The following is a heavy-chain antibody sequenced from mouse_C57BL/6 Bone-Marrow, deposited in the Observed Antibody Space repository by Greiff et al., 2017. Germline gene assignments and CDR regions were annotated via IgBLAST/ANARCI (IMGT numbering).Heavy chain of an antibody. V-gene: IGHV5-17*01. Sequence: EVKLVESGGGLVKPGGSLTLSCAASGFTFSDYGMHWVRQAPEKGLEWVAYISSGSSTIYYAATVKGRFSISRDNAKNTLFLQMTSLRSEDTAMYYCARQYGNYGDYFDYWGQGTTLTVSS. D-gene: IGHD2-10*02. J-gene: IGHJ2*01. CDR2: ISSGSSTI. CDR3: ARQYGNYGDYFDY. CDR1: GFTFSDYG.